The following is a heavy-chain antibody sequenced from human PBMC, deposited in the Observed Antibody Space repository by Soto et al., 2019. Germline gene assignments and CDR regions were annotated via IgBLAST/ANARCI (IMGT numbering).Heavy chain of an antibody. J-gene: IGHJ4*02. V-gene: IGHV3-30*18. CDR3: AKALGELSPESYDY. CDR2: VSYDGSNK. Sequence: QVQLVESGGGVVQPGTSLRLSCAASGFTFSSYGMHWVRQAPGKGLEWVAIVSYDGSNKFYGDSVKGRFTISRDDSSNTVSLQMNGLRPEDTAVYYCAKALGELSPESYDYWGQGTLVTVSS. CDR1: GFTFSSYG. D-gene: IGHD3-16*02.